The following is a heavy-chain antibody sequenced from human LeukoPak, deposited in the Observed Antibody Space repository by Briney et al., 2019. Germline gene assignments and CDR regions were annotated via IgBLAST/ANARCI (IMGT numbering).Heavy chain of an antibody. J-gene: IGHJ4*02. CDR2: IYYSGST. V-gene: IGHV4-39*01. D-gene: IGHD2-15*01. CDR3: ASLYCSGGICYSGLGSADY. Sequence: SETLSLTCTVSGGSISSSTYYWGWIRQPPGKGLEWIGSIYYSGSTYYNPSLKSRVTISVDTSKNQFSLKLRSVTAADTAVYFCASLYCSGGICYSGLGSADYWGRGTLVTVSS. CDR1: GGSISSSTYY.